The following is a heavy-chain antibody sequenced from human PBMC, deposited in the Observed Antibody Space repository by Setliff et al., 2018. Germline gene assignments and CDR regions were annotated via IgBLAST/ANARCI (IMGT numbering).Heavy chain of an antibody. CDR2: IYWNDDK. CDR3: TRGYDILTGYETTLDY. CDR1: GFSLSTSGVG. V-gene: IGHV2-5*01. D-gene: IGHD3-9*01. Sequence: SGPTLVNPTQTLTLTCTFSGFSLSTSGVGVGWIRQPPGKALEWLALIYWNDDKRYSPSLKSRLTITKDTSKNQVVLTMNSLKTEDTAVYYCTRGYDILTGYETTLDYWGQGALVTVSS. J-gene: IGHJ4*02.